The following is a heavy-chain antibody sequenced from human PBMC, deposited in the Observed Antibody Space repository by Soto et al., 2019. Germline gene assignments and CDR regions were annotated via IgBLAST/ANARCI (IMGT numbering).Heavy chain of an antibody. CDR3: AREYYYDSSAPGY. Sequence: PSETLSLTCTVSGGSISSGGYYWSWIRQHPGKGLEWIGYIYYSGSTYYNPSLKSGVTISVDTSKNQFSLKLSSVTAADTAVYYCAREYYYDSSAPGYWGQGTLVTVSS. D-gene: IGHD3-22*01. J-gene: IGHJ4*02. CDR1: GGSISSGGYY. CDR2: IYYSGST. V-gene: IGHV4-31*03.